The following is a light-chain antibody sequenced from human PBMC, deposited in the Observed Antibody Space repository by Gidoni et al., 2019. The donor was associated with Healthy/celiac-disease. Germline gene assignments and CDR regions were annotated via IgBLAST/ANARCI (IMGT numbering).Light chain of an antibody. CDR1: QSISRSY. CDR2: GAS. Sequence: EIVLTQSPGTLSLSHGERATLSCRASQSISRSYLAWYQQKPGQAPRLLIYGASSRATGIPDRFSGSGSVTDFTLTISRLEPEDFAVYYCQQYGSSPLFTFGPGTKVDIK. V-gene: IGKV3-20*01. J-gene: IGKJ3*01. CDR3: QQYGSSPLFT.